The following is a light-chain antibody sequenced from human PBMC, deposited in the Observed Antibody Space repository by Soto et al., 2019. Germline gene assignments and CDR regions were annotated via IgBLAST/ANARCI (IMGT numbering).Light chain of an antibody. CDR1: QDVSAS. CDR2: DAS. CDR3: QQSDTLPPT. V-gene: IGKV1-33*01. J-gene: IGKJ4*01. Sequence: DIQMTQSPSSLSASVGDRVTITCQASQDVSASLNWYQQKPGRAPKLLIYDASNLETGVPSSFRGSRSGTAFTSTISSLQAEDIAPHYCQQSDTLPPTFGGGTKVEI.